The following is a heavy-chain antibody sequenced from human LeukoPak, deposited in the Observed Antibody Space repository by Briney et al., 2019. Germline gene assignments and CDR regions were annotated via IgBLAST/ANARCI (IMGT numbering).Heavy chain of an antibody. D-gene: IGHD2-2*03. CDR3: ARVYVDIVVVPAATTWRAFDI. CDR2: IIPIFGTA. Sequence: EASVKVSCKASGGTFSSYAISWVRQAPGQGLEWMGGIIPIFGTANYAQKFQGRVTITADESTSTAYMELSSLRSEDTAVYYCARVYVDIVVVPAATTWRAFDIWGQGTMVTVSS. CDR1: GGTFSSYA. V-gene: IGHV1-69*13. J-gene: IGHJ3*02.